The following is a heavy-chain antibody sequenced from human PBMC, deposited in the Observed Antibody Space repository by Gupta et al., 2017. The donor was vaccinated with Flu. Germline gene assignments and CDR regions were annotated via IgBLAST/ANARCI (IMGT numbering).Heavy chain of an antibody. CDR3: ARHFVGYCSGGTCYDENDY. CDR2: IYYSGNT. CDR1: GGSINRNPYY. V-gene: IGHV4-39*01. J-gene: IGHJ4*02. Sequence: QLQLQESGPGLVKPSETLSLTCIVSGGSINRNPYYWGWIRTPPGKGLEWIGSIYYSGNTYYNPSLKSRVTISVDTSKNQFSLKLSSVTAADTAVYYCARHFVGYCSGGTCYDENDYWGQGPLVTVSS. D-gene: IGHD2-15*01.